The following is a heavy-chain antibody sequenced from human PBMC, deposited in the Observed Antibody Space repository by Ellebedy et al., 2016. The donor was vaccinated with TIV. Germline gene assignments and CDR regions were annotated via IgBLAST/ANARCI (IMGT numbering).Heavy chain of an antibody. CDR2: ISSGSSTI. CDR3: AREGDSSGWYGAFDI. CDR1: GFTFSSYS. J-gene: IGHJ3*02. D-gene: IGHD6-19*01. V-gene: IGHV3-48*04. Sequence: GGSLRLSCAASGFTFSSYSMNWVRRAPGKGLEWVSYISSGSSTIYYADSVKGRFTISRDNAKNSLYLQMKSLRAEDTAVYYCAREGDSSGWYGAFDIWGQGTMVTVSS.